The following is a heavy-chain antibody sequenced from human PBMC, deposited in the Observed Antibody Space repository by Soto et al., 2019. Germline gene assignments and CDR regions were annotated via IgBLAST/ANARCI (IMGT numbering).Heavy chain of an antibody. CDR3: ARAAPITMIVGGSFGAFDI. CDR1: GYTFTSYG. CDR2: ISAYNGNT. J-gene: IGHJ3*02. V-gene: IGHV1-18*01. D-gene: IGHD3-22*01. Sequence: GASVKVSCKASGYTFTSYGISWVRQAPGQGLEWMGWISAYNGNTNYAQKFQGRVTITADESTSTAYMELSSLRSEDTAVYYCARAAPITMIVGGSFGAFDIWGQGTMVTVSS.